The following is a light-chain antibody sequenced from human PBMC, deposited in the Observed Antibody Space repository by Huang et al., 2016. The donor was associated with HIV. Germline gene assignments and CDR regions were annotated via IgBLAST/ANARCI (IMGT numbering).Light chain of an antibody. CDR2: GAS. V-gene: IGKV3-15*01. CDR3: LQYINWPRT. J-gene: IGKJ2*01. CDR1: QGISNN. Sequence: EMVMTQSPDTLSVSPGESVTLSCRASQGISNNLAWYQHKPGQAPRLLIHGASTRAAGIPARFSGRGSEIAFSLTINSLQSEDSAAYYCLQYINWPRTFGQGTKLETK.